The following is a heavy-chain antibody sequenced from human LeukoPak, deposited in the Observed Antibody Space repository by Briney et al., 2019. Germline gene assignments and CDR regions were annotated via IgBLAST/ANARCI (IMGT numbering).Heavy chain of an antibody. Sequence: PGGSLRLSCAASGFTFSNYAMNWVRQAPGRGLEWVSAISGSGGSTYYADSVKARFTISRDNSKNTLYLQMNSLRAEDTAVYYCAKDLAGSGSYSFDYWGQGTLVTVSS. D-gene: IGHD1-26*01. CDR1: GFTFSNYA. CDR3: AKDLAGSGSYSFDY. CDR2: ISGSGGST. V-gene: IGHV3-23*01. J-gene: IGHJ4*02.